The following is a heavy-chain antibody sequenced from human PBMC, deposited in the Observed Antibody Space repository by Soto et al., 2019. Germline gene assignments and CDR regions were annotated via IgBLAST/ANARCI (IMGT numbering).Heavy chain of an antibody. J-gene: IGHJ4*02. D-gene: IGHD6-13*01. CDR3: EKKGRYGGSGAPNY. CDR2: ISAYNGNT. CDR1: GYTFTSYG. Sequence: ASVKVSCKASGYTFTSYGISWVRQAPGQGLEWMGWISAYNGNTNYAQKLQGRVTMTTDTSTSTAYMELRSLRSDDTAVYYCEKKGRYGGSGAPNYGGQGTLVPVSS. V-gene: IGHV1-18*01.